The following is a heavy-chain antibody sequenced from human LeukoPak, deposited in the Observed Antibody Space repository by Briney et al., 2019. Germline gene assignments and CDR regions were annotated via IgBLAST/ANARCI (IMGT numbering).Heavy chain of an antibody. Sequence: SETLSLTCAVYGGSFSGYYWSWIRQPPGKGLEWIGEINHSGNTNYNPSLKSRVTISVDTSKNQFSLKLSSVTAADTAVYYCARVSMTVIGPPYFDYWGQGTLVTVSS. V-gene: IGHV4-34*01. D-gene: IGHD4-17*01. CDR1: GGSFSGYY. CDR3: ARVSMTVIGPPYFDY. CDR2: INHSGNT. J-gene: IGHJ4*02.